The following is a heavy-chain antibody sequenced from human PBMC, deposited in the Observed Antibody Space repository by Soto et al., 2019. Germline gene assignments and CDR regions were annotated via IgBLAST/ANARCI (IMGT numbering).Heavy chain of an antibody. CDR3: ARGIATGQLDP. Sequence: QVQLVQSGAEVKKPGASVKISCKASGYTFTRYTMNWVRQAPGQRLEWIGWINPDNGNTKSSQKFQDRVIITRDTSASTASMYLSSLRSEGTAVYYCARGIATGQLDPWGQGTLVTVSS. CDR1: GYTFTRYT. D-gene: IGHD2-15*01. V-gene: IGHV1-3*01. CDR2: INPDNGNT. J-gene: IGHJ5*02.